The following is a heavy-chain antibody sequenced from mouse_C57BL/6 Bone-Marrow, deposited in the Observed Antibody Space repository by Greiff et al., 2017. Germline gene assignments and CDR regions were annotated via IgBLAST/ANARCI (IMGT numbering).Heavy chain of an antibody. D-gene: IGHD1-1*01. CDR1: GFTFSDYG. V-gene: IGHV5-17*01. CDR3: AKGTYYYGSSYDFDY. J-gene: IGHJ2*01. Sequence: EVKLVESGGGLVKPGGSLKLSCAASGFTFSDYGMHWVRQAPEKGLEWVAYISSGSSTIYYADTVKGRFTISRDNAKNTLFLQMTSLRSEDTAMYYCAKGTYYYGSSYDFDYWGQGTTLTVSS. CDR2: ISSGSSTI.